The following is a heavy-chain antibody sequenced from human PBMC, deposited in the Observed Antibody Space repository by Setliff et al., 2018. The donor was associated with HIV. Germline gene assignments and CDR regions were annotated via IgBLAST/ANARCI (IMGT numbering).Heavy chain of an antibody. CDR2: IIPILGIA. V-gene: IGHV1-69*10. D-gene: IGHD3-22*01. J-gene: IGHJ4*02. CDR3: ARGSDSSGYDDY. CDR1: GYTFTTYY. Sequence: ASVKVSCKASGYTFTTYYIHWVRQAPGQGLEWMGGIIPILGIANYAQKFQGRVTITADESTSTAYMELSSLRSEDTAVYYCARGSDSSGYDDYWGQGTLVTVSS.